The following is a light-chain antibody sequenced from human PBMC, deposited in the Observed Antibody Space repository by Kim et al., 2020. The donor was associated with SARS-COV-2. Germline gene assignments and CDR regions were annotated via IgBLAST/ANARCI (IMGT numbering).Light chain of an antibody. CDR1: SGDVGGYNY. CDR2: EDS. J-gene: IGLJ2*01. V-gene: IGLV2-8*01. CDR3: SSYAGSNNLV. Sequence: GQSVTISCTGTSGDVGGYNYVSWYQQHPGKAPKLMIYEDSKRPSGVPDRFSGSKSGNTASLTVSGLQAEDEADYYCSSYAGSNNLVFGGGTQLTVL.